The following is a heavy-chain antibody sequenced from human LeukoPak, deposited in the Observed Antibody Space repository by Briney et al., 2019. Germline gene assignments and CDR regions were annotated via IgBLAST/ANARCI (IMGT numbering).Heavy chain of an antibody. V-gene: IGHV3-23*01. CDR1: GFTFRTYA. J-gene: IGHJ5*02. Sequence: GSLRLFCAASGFTFRTYAMSWVRQTPGKGLEWVSAINNDGDNTYYADSVKGRFSVSRDNSKNTLHLQMNSLRAEDTAKYYCAQQLGYCSGGSCYFTSWGQGTLVTVSS. CDR2: INNDGDNT. CDR3: AQQLGYCSGGSCYFTS. D-gene: IGHD2-15*01.